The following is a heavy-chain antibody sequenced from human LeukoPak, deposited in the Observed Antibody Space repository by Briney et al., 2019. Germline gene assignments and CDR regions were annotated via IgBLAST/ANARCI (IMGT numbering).Heavy chain of an antibody. J-gene: IGHJ6*03. D-gene: IGHD3-22*01. V-gene: IGHV1-69*05. CDR1: GGTFSSYA. CDR2: IIPIFGTA. Sequence: SVKVSCKASGGTFSSYAISWLRQAPGQGLEWMGGIIPIFGTANYAQKFQGTVTITTDESTSTAYMELSSLRSEDTAVYYCARAGAYYDSSGSPSWYYYYMDVWGKGTTVTVSS. CDR3: ARAGAYYDSSGSPSWYYYYMDV.